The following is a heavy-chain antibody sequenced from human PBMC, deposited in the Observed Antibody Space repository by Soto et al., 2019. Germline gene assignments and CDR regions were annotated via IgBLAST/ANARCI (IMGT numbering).Heavy chain of an antibody. V-gene: IGHV3-9*01. CDR1: GFTFDDYA. J-gene: IGHJ6*02. D-gene: IGHD1-26*01. Sequence: GGSLRLSCAASGFTFDDYAMHWVRQAPGKGLEWVSGISWNSGSIGYADSVKGRFTISRDNAKNSLYLQMNSLRAEDTALYYCAKDIVGATNGYYYGMDVWGQGTTVTVSS. CDR3: AKDIVGATNGYYYGMDV. CDR2: ISWNSGSI.